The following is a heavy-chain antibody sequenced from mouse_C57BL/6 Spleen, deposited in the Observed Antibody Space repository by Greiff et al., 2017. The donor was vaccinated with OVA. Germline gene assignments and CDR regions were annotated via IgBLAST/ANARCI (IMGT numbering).Heavy chain of an antibody. V-gene: IGHV5-4*03. CDR3: ARVEGDSNYPYYFDY. D-gene: IGHD2-5*01. J-gene: IGHJ2*01. Sequence: EVMLVESGGGLVKPGGSLKLSCAASGFTFSSYAMSWVRQTPEKRLEWVATISDGGSYTYYPDNVKGRFTISRDNAKNNLYLQMSHLKSEDTAMYYCARVEGDSNYPYYFDYWGQGTTLTVSS. CDR1: GFTFSSYA. CDR2: ISDGGSYT.